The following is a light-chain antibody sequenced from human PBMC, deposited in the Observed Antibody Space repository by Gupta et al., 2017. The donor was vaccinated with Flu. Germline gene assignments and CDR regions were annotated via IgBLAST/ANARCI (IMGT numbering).Light chain of an antibody. CDR1: QSVSSY. CDR3: QQRSNWPSSA. Sequence: ATLSLSPGERATRSCRASQSVSSYLAWYQQKPGQAPRLLIYDASNRATGIPARFSGSGSGTDFTLTISSLEPEDFAVYYCQQRSNWPSSAFGGGTKVEIK. J-gene: IGKJ4*01. V-gene: IGKV3-11*01. CDR2: DAS.